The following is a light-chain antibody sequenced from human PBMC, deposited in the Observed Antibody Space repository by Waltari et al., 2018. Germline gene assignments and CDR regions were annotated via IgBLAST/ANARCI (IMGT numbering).Light chain of an antibody. Sequence: NFMLTQPHSVSESPGKTVTISCTRSICNIASNYVQWYQQRPGSSPTTVVYKDNERPSGVPDRFSGSIDSSSNSASLTISRLKSDDEADYYCQSYDDNHHVVFGGGTKLIVL. CDR1: ICNIASNY. J-gene: IGLJ2*01. CDR2: KDN. CDR3: QSYDDNHHVV. V-gene: IGLV6-57*01.